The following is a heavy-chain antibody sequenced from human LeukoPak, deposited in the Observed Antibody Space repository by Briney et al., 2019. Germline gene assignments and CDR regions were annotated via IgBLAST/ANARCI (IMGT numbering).Heavy chain of an antibody. Sequence: PSETLSLTCSVSGDSITGYYWGWIRQPPGKGLEWIGNIYYTGNTYYNSSLKSRVTISVDTSKNQFSLNLTSLTAADTAVYYCARDRKYYYHMDVWGKGTTVTVSS. D-gene: IGHD1-14*01. V-gene: IGHV4-39*07. CDR2: IYYTGNT. CDR3: ARDRKYYYHMDV. J-gene: IGHJ6*03. CDR1: GDSITGYY.